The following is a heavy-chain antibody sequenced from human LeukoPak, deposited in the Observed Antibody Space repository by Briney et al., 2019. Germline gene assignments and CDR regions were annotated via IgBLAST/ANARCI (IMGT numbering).Heavy chain of an antibody. CDR1: GFTSSNYW. J-gene: IGHJ3*02. CDR3: ARGLTIFGVVDDAFDI. V-gene: IGHV3-74*01. Sequence: GGSLRLSCAASGFTSSNYWMHWVRQAPGKGLVWVSLINSDGSSTIYADSVKGRFTISRDNAKNTLYLQMNSLKAEDTAVYYCARGLTIFGVVDDAFDIWGQGTMVTVSS. CDR2: INSDGSST. D-gene: IGHD3-3*01.